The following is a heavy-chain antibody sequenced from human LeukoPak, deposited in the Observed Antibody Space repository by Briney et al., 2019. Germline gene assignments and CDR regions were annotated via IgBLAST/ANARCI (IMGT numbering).Heavy chain of an antibody. CDR3: ARGYCSNGVCYRGDY. V-gene: IGHV1-18*01. CDR1: GYTFTSYG. Sequence: ASVKVSCKASGYTFTSYGISWVRQAPGQGVEWMGWISAYNGNTNYAQKLQGRVTMTTDTSTSTAYMELRSMRSDDTAVYYCARGYCSNGVCYRGDYWGQGTLVTVSS. CDR2: ISAYNGNT. J-gene: IGHJ4*02. D-gene: IGHD2-8*01.